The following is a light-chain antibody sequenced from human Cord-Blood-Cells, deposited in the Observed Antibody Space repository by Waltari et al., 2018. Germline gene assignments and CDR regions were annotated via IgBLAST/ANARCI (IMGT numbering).Light chain of an antibody. Sequence: QSVLTQPPSASGTPGQRVTISCSGSSSNIGSNTVTWDQQLPGTAPKLLIYSNNRRPSGFPDRLPGSKSGTSASLAISGLQSEDGADYYWAAWDDSLNGVVFGGGTKLTVL. CDR3: AAWDDSLNGVV. V-gene: IGLV1-44*01. CDR2: SNN. J-gene: IGLJ2*01. CDR1: SSNIGSNT.